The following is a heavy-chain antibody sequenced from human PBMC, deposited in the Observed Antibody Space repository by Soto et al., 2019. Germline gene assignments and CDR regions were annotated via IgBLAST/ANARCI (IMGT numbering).Heavy chain of an antibody. CDR1: GFTFSSYS. CDR2: ISSSSSYI. V-gene: IGHV3-21*01. Sequence: GGSLRLSCAASGFTFSSYSMNWVRQAPGKGLEWVSSISSSSSYIYYADSVKGRFTISRDNAKNSLYLQMNSLRAEDTAVYYCARFYVYIAVAGTGSFDIWGQGTMVTVSS. CDR3: ARFYVYIAVAGTGSFDI. D-gene: IGHD6-19*01. J-gene: IGHJ3*02.